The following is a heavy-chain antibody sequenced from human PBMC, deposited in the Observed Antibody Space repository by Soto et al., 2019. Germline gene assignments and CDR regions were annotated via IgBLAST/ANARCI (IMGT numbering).Heavy chain of an antibody. Sequence: GESLKLSCVASGFTFRNAWMLWVRQAPGKGLEWIGRIKNKVDYETTDYAAPVKGRFTISRDDLKRTLYLQIDSLRTEETVVYYCTKTRSSGSGGSCYSYGMAVWGRGTTVTVAS. CDR1: GFTFRNAW. CDR2: IKNKVDYETT. J-gene: IGHJ6*02. V-gene: IGHV3-15*01. CDR3: TKTRSSGSGGSCYSYGMAV. D-gene: IGHD2-15*01.